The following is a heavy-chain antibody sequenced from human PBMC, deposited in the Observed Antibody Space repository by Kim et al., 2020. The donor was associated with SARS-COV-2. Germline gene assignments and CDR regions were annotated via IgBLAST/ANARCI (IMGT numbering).Heavy chain of an antibody. J-gene: IGHJ4*02. CDR1: GGSFSGYY. CDR3: ARFVGFGELWGSGWSRPFDY. D-gene: IGHD3-10*01. Sequence: SETLSLTCAVYGGSFSGYYWSWIRQPPGKGLEWIGEINHSGSTNYNPSLKSRVTISVDTSKNQFSLKLSSVTAADTAVYYCARFVGFGELWGSGWSRPFDYWGQGTLVTVSS. V-gene: IGHV4-34*01. CDR2: INHSGST.